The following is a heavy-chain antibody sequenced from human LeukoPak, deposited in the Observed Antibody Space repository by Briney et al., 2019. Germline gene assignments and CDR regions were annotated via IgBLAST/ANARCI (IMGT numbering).Heavy chain of an antibody. CDR3: ASRSGYCSGTSCFPFDH. V-gene: IGHV1-69*06. J-gene: IGHJ4*02. CDR2: IIPIFGTA. CDR1: GGTFSSYA. Sequence: AASVKVSCKASGGTFSSYAISWVRQAPGQGLEWMGGIIPIFGTANYAQKFQGRVTITADKSTSTAYMELSSLRSEDTAVYYCASRSGYCSGTSCFPFDHWGQGTLVTVSS. D-gene: IGHD2-2*01.